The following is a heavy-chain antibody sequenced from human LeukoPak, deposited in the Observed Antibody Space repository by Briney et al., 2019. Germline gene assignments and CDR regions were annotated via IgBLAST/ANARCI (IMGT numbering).Heavy chain of an antibody. CDR3: ARHSRGYDSEFGY. CDR2: MYYSGST. Sequence: ASETLSLTCTVSGASIITYYWSWIRQPPGKGLEWIGYMYYSGSTNYNPSLKSRVTISVDKSRNQFSLTLSSVTAADTAVYYCARHSRGYDSEFGYWGQGTLVTVSS. J-gene: IGHJ4*02. V-gene: IGHV4-59*08. CDR1: GASIITYY. D-gene: IGHD5-12*01.